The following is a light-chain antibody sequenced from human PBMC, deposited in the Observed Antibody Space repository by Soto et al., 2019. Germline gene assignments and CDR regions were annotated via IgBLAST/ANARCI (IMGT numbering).Light chain of an antibody. CDR2: KAS. V-gene: IGKV1-5*03. Sequence: DIQMTLSPSSLSASVGDRVTITCRASQSISSYLNWYQQKPGKAPKLLIYKASTLKSGVPSRFSGSGSGTEFTLTISSLQPDDFATYYCQQYYSYPRTFGQGSKV. CDR3: QQYYSYPRT. J-gene: IGKJ1*01. CDR1: QSISSY.